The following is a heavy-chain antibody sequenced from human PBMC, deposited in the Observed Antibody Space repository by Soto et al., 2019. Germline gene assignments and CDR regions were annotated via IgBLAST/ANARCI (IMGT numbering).Heavy chain of an antibody. CDR3: AHSRNLITEDAQVGDFDY. D-gene: IGHD3-10*01. V-gene: IGHV2-5*02. Sequence: QITLKESGPTLVNPTQTLTLTCTFSGFSLTTDGVGVGWVRQPPGEALEWLALIYWDDDERDSPSLKTRLSITKDTTKNKVVLIMTIMNPVDSATYYCAHSRNLITEDAQVGDFDYWGQGNLVTVSS. J-gene: IGHJ4*02. CDR1: GFSLTTDGVG. CDR2: IYWDDDE.